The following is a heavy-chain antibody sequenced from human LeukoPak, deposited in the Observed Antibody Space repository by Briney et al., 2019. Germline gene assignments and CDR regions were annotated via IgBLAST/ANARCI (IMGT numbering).Heavy chain of an antibody. V-gene: IGHV4-38-2*02. CDR1: GYSITSAYY. J-gene: IGHJ4*02. D-gene: IGHD4-17*01. CDR3: VRERGHYGDSL. CDR2: IHHSGIT. Sequence: PSETLSLTCTVSGYSITSAYYWNWIRQPPGKGLEWIGGIHHSGITYYNPSLKSRVTLSVDTSKNQVSLTLRSVTAADTAVYYCVRERGHYGDSLWGQGTLVTVSS.